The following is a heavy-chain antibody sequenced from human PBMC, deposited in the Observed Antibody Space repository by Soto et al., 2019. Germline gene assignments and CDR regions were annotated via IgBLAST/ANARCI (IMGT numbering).Heavy chain of an antibody. CDR3: AKDPSWAPRGIDY. D-gene: IGHD3-10*01. J-gene: IGHJ4*02. CDR1: GFTFRSYA. CDR2: ISGSGGST. Sequence: VGSLRLSCAASGFTFRSYAMSWVRQAPGKGLEWVSAISGSGGSTYYADSVKGRFTISRDNSKNTLYLQMNSLRAEDTAVYYCAKDPSWAPRGIDYWGQGTLVTVSS. V-gene: IGHV3-23*01.